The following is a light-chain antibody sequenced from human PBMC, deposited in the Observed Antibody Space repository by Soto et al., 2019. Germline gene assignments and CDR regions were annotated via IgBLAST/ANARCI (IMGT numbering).Light chain of an antibody. J-gene: IGLJ3*02. Sequence: QSVLTQSPSASASLGASVKLTCTLSSGHSSYAIAWHQQQPEKGPRYLMKLNSDGSHSKGDGIPDRFSGSSSGAERYLTISSLQSEDEADYYCQTWGTGTRGVFGGGTKLT. V-gene: IGLV4-69*01. CDR1: SGHSSYA. CDR2: LNSDGSH. CDR3: QTWGTGTRGV.